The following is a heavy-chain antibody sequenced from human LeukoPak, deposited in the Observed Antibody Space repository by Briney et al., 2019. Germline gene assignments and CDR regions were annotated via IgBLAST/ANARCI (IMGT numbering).Heavy chain of an antibody. CDR3: AKVSSSSWYYFDY. D-gene: IGHD6-13*01. CDR1: GFTFDDYA. CDR2: ISWNSGSI. Sequence: GGSLRLSCAASGFTFDDYAMHWVRQAPGKGLEWVSGISWNSGSIGYAGSVKGRFTISRDNAKNSLYLQMNSLRAEDTALYYCAKVSSSSWYYFDYWGQGTLVTVSS. V-gene: IGHV3-9*01. J-gene: IGHJ4*02.